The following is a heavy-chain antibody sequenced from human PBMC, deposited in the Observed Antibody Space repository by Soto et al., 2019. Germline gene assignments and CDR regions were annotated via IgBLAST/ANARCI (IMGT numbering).Heavy chain of an antibody. V-gene: IGHV4-31*03. D-gene: IGHD6-13*01. CDR2: IYYTGST. CDR1: GVTVISGAYY. CDR3: ARYRFSGSRWSKFDY. J-gene: IGHJ4*02. Sequence: SETLSLTCTVSGVTVISGAYYWSWIRQHPGKGLEWIGNIYYTGSTYYSPSLKSRVVISLDTSKNQFSLRLSSVTAADTAVYFCARYRFSGSRWSKFDYWGQGXLVTVYS.